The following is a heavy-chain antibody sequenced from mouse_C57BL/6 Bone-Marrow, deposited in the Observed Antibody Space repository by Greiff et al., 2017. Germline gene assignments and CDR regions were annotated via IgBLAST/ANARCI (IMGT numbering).Heavy chain of an antibody. J-gene: IGHJ1*03. CDR3: ARDRTIYYYGSSSWYFDV. V-gene: IGHV5-4*01. CDR2: ISDGGSYT. D-gene: IGHD1-1*01. Sequence: EVQGVESGGGLVKPGGSLKLSCAASGFTFSSYAMSWVRQTPEKRLEWVATISDGGSYTYYPDNVKGRFTISRDNAKNNLYLQMSHLKSEDTAMYYCARDRTIYYYGSSSWYFDVWGTGTTVTVSS. CDR1: GFTFSSYA.